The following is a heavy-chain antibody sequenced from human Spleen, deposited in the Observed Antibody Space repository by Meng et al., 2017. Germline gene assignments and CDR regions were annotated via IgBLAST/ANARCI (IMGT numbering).Heavy chain of an antibody. CDR3: ARGNSPPGDLFVY. D-gene: IGHD7-27*01. J-gene: IGHJ4*02. CDR2: IIPIFGTA. Sequence: SVQVSCKASGGTFSSYAISWVRQAPGQGLEWMGGIIPIFGTANYAQKFQGRVTTTADESTSTAYMELSSLRSDDTALYYCARGNSPPGDLFVYWGQGTLVTVSS. V-gene: IGHV1-69*13. CDR1: GGTFSSYA.